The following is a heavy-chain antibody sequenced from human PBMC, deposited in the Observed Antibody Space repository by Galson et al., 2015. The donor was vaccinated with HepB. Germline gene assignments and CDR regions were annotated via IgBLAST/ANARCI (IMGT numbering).Heavy chain of an antibody. CDR3: ARGPDDYVWGSYRYDNWFDP. D-gene: IGHD3-16*02. CDR2: MNPNSGNT. V-gene: IGHV1-8*01. Sequence: SVKVSCKASGYAFTSYDINWVRQATGQGLEWMGWMNPNSGNTGYAQKFQGRVTMTRNTSISTAYMELSSLRSEDTAVYYCARGPDDYVWGSYRYDNWFDPWGQGTLVTVSS. CDR1: GYAFTSYD. J-gene: IGHJ5*02.